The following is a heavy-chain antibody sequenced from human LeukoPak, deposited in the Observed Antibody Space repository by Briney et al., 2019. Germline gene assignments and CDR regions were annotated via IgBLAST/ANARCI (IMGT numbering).Heavy chain of an antibody. CDR1: GYTFTSYA. CDR2: INAANGNT. Sequence: GASVKVSCKASGYTFTSYAMHWVRQAPGQRLEWVGWINAANGNTKYSQKFQGRVTITADESTSTAYMELSSLRSEDTAVYYCARCSGGPGLIRGYYYYYYGMDVWGQGTTVTVSS. J-gene: IGHJ6*02. V-gene: IGHV1-3*01. D-gene: IGHD2-15*01. CDR3: ARCSGGPGLIRGYYYYYYGMDV.